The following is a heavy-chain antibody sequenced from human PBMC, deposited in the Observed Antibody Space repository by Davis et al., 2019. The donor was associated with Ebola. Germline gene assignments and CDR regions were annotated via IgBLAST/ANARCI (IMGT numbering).Heavy chain of an antibody. Sequence: PSETLSLTCAVHGGSFSAFYWSWIRQPPGKALEWIGEINHSGSTNYTPSLKSRVTLSVDTSKNQFSLKLSSVTAADTVVYYCTRISSSAHFGGNWYFDLWGRGTLVTVSS. D-gene: IGHD4-23*01. CDR2: INHSGST. V-gene: IGHV4-34*01. J-gene: IGHJ2*01. CDR3: TRISSSAHFGGNWYFDL. CDR1: GGSFSAFY.